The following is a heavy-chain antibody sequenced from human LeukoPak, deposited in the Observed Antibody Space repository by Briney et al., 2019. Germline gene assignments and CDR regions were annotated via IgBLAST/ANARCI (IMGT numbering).Heavy chain of an antibody. CDR2: ISYDGSNK. Sequence: GRSLRLSCAASAFIFSNYAMHWVRQAPGQGLEWVAVISYDGSNKYYADSVKGRFTISRDNSKNTLYLQMNSLRAEDTAVYYCAKDHYYDSSGHTGGFDYWGQGTLVTVSS. V-gene: IGHV3-30*04. D-gene: IGHD3-22*01. CDR3: AKDHYYDSSGHTGGFDY. CDR1: AFIFSNYA. J-gene: IGHJ4*02.